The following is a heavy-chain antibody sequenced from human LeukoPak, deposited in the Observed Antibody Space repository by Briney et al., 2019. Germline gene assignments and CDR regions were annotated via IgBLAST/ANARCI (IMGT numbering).Heavy chain of an antibody. J-gene: IGHJ4*02. CDR1: GFTFSSY. Sequence: GGSLRLSCAASGFTFSSYLNWVRQAPGKGLEWVAVISYDGSNKYYADSVKGRFTISRDNSKNTLYLQMNSLRAEDTAVYYCARRGAGYWLSYFDYWGQGTLVTVSS. D-gene: IGHD3-9*01. V-gene: IGHV3-30*03. CDR3: ARRGAGYWLSYFDY. CDR2: ISYDGSNK.